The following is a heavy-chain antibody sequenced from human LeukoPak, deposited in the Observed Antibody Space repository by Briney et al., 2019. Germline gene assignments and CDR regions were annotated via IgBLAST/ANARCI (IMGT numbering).Heavy chain of an antibody. CDR2: IKQDGSEK. V-gene: IGHV3-7*01. D-gene: IGHD6-13*01. CDR1: GFTFSSYA. Sequence: GGSLRLSCAASGFTFSSYAMSWVRQAPGKGLEWVANIKQDGSEKYYVDSVKGRFTISRDNAKNSLYLQMNSLRAEDTAVYYCARDLGSSSWYWDAFDIWGQGTMVTVSS. J-gene: IGHJ3*02. CDR3: ARDLGSSSWYWDAFDI.